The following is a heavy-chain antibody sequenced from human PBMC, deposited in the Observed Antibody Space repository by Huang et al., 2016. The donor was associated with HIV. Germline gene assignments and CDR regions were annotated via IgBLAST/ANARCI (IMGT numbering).Heavy chain of an antibody. CDR3: VRDPRIQSWLNYFDY. CDR2: SNSDGRSS. Sequence: EVQLVESGGGLVQPGGSLRLSCAASGFTFSSYWMHWVRQAPGKGVVWVSRSNSDGRSSGYADSGKGRFTISRDNAKNTLYLQMNSLRAEDTAVYYCVRDPRIQSWLNYFDYWGQGTLVSVSS. CDR1: GFTFSSYW. J-gene: IGHJ4*02. D-gene: IGHD3-22*01. V-gene: IGHV3-74*01.